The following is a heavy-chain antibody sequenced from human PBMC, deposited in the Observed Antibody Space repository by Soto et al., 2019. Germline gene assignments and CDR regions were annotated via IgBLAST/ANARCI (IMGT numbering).Heavy chain of an antibody. CDR2: IWYDGSNK. V-gene: IGHV3-33*01. CDR3: ARHGRAGYSSSPDY. Sequence: QVQLVESGGGVVQPGRSLRLSCAASGFTFSSYGMHWVRQAPGKGLEWVAVIWYDGSNKYYADSVKGRFTISRDNSKNTRYLQMNSLRAEDTAVYYCARHGRAGYSSSPDYWGQGTLVTVSS. J-gene: IGHJ4*02. CDR1: GFTFSSYG. D-gene: IGHD6-13*01.